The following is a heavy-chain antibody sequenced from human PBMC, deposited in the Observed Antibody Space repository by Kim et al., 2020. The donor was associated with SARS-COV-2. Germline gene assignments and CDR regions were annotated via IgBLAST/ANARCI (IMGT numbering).Heavy chain of an antibody. CDR3: ERGGCSGLNDAFHL. D-gene: IGHD2-15*01. J-gene: IGHJ3*01. CDR2: ISYDGSNK. Sequence: GGSLRLSCAASGFTFSSYAMHWVRQAPGKGLEWVAVISYDGSNKYYADSVKGRFTISRDNSKNTLYLKMNSLRAEDTAVYYCERGGCSGLNDAFHLWGQGTMVTVSS. V-gene: IGHV3-30-3*01. CDR1: GFTFSSYA.